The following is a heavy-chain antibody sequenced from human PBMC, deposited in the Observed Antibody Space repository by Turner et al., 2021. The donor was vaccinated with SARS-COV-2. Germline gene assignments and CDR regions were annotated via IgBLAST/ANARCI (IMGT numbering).Heavy chain of an antibody. CDR3: ATSRSFDY. Sequence: EVQLVESGGGLVQPGGSLRLSCAASGFTVSRYWMHWGRQAPGQGLMGVSRIDTDGSTTSYADSVKGRFTISRDNAKNTLYLQMNSLRAEDTAVYYCATSRSFDYWGQGTLVTVSS. D-gene: IGHD6-13*01. CDR2: IDTDGSTT. CDR1: GFTVSRYW. V-gene: IGHV3-74*01. J-gene: IGHJ4*02.